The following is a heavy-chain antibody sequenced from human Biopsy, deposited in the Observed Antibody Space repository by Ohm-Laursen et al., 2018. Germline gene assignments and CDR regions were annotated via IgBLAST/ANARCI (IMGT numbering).Heavy chain of an antibody. CDR1: NVSFSSFY. D-gene: IGHD5-24*01. CDR2: ISHTGST. Sequence: SETLSLTCAVYNVSFSSFYWSWIRQPPGKGLEWIGEISHTGSTNYNPPLKSRVFMSVATSRTQFSLKLSSVTAADTAVYYCASAGYNPDWNFDLWGRGTRVTVSS. CDR3: ASAGYNPDWNFDL. J-gene: IGHJ2*01. V-gene: IGHV4-34*01.